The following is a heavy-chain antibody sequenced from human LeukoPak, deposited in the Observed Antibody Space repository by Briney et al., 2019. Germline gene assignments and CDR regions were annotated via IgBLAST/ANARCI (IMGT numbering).Heavy chain of an antibody. CDR2: INPNSGGT. D-gene: IGHD2-15*01. J-gene: IGHJ4*02. V-gene: IGHV1-2*02. Sequence: ASVKVSCKASGYTFTGYYMHWVRQAPGQGLEWMGCINPNSGGTNYAQKFQGRVTMTRDTSISTAYMELSRLRSDDTAVYYCARADPQDIVVVVAAPTFFDYWGQGTLVTVSS. CDR3: ARADPQDIVVVVAAPTFFDY. CDR1: GYTFTGYY.